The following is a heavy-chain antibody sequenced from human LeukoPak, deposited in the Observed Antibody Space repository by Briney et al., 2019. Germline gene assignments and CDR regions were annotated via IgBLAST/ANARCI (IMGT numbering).Heavy chain of an antibody. CDR3: ARDLGQLQDYYYYGMDV. V-gene: IGHV3-21*01. J-gene: IGHJ6*02. D-gene: IGHD2-2*01. Sequence: GGSLRLSCAASGFTFSSYSMNWVRQAPGKGLEWVSSISSSSYIYYADSVKGRFTISRDNAKNSLYLQMNSLRAEDTAVYYCARDLGQLQDYYYYGMDVWGQGTTVTVSS. CDR1: GFTFSSYS. CDR2: ISSSSYI.